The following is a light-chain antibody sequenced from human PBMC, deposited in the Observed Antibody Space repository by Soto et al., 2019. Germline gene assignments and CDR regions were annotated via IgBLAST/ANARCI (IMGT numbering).Light chain of an antibody. Sequence: EIVLTQSPGTLSLSPGERATLSCRASQSLTNSRLAWYQQKPGQAPKVLIYGGSNRATGIPDRFSGSGSGTEFTLTISRLEPEDFAVYYCQQLSSSPRTFGQGTKLEIK. CDR1: QSLTNSR. V-gene: IGKV3-20*01. CDR2: GGS. CDR3: QQLSSSPRT. J-gene: IGKJ2*01.